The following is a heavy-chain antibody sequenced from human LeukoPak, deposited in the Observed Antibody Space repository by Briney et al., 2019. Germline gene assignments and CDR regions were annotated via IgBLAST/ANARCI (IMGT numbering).Heavy chain of an antibody. CDR3: ARGRQDVTMIVVVRTAVSYYLDV. D-gene: IGHD3-22*01. V-gene: IGHV4-34*01. CDR1: GGSFSGYY. Sequence: SETLSLTCAVYGGSFSGYYWTWIRQTPGKGLEWIGEMNPSGSTNYNPSLKSRVTISVDTSKNPFSLKLSSVTAADTAVYYCARGRQDVTMIVVVRTAVSYYLDVWGKGTTVTVS. CDR2: MNPSGST. J-gene: IGHJ6*03.